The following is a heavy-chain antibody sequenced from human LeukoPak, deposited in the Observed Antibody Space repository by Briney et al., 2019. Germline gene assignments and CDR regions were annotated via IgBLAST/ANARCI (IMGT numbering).Heavy chain of an antibody. V-gene: IGHV3-23*01. CDR3: AKDLKTMVRGVIYAFDI. CDR2: ISGGGGST. J-gene: IGHJ3*02. D-gene: IGHD3-10*01. CDR1: GFTFSSYA. Sequence: GGSLRLSCAASGFTFSSYAMSWVRQAPGKGLEWVSAISGGGGSTYYADSGKGRFTISRDNSKNPLYLQMNCLRADDTAVYYCAKDLKTMVRGVIYAFDIWGQGTIVTVSS.